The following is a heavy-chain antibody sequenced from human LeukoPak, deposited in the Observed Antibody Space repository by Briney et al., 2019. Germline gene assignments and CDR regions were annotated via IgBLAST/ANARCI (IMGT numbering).Heavy chain of an antibody. CDR1: GYTFTSYY. J-gene: IGHJ6*03. V-gene: IGHV1-46*01. D-gene: IGHD3-10*01. CDR2: INPSGGST. CDR3: ARGPSITMVRGGQWYYYMDV. Sequence: ASVKVSCKASGYTFTSYYIHWVRQAPGQGLEWMGLINPSGGSTNYAQKFQGRVTMTRDTSTSTVYMELSSLRSEDTAVYYCARGPSITMVRGGQWYYYMDVWGKGTTVTIS.